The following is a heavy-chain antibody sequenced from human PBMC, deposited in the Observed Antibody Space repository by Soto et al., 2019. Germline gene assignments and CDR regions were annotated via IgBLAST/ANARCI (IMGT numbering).Heavy chain of an antibody. CDR3: ARHGGPQYYYDSSGYYNY. D-gene: IGHD3-22*01. CDR2: ISSSSSYI. V-gene: IGHV3-21*03. J-gene: IGHJ4*02. Sequence: GGSLRLSCAASGFTFSSYSMNWVRQAPGKGLEWVSSISSSSSYIYYAESVKGRFTISRDNSKNTLYLQMNSLRTEDTDVYYCARHGGPQYYYDSSGYYNYWGQGTLVTVSS. CDR1: GFTFSSYS.